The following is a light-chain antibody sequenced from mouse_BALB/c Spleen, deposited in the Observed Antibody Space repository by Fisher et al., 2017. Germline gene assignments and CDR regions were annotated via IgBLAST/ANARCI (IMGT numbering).Light chain of an antibody. V-gene: IGKV4-74*01. CDR1: SSVSSSY. J-gene: IGKJ2*01. CDR2: STS. Sequence: IVLTQSPALMSASPGEKVTMTCTASSSVSSSYLHWYQQKPGSSPKLWIYSTSNLASGVPARFSGSGSGTSYSLTISSMEAEDAATYYCHQYHRSPYTFGGGTKLEIK. CDR3: HQYHRSPYT.